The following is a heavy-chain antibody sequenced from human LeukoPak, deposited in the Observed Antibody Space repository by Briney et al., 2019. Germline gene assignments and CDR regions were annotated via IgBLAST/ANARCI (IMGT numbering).Heavy chain of an antibody. V-gene: IGHV3-30*18. CDR1: GFTFSSYG. Sequence: GGSLRLSCAASGFTFSSYGMHWVRQAPGKGLEWVAVISYDGSNKYYADSVKGRFTIPRDNSKNTLYLQMNSLRAEDTAVYYCAKEGYCSGGSCYWWYFDYWGQGTLVTVSS. J-gene: IGHJ4*02. CDR2: ISYDGSNK. D-gene: IGHD2-15*01. CDR3: AKEGYCSGGSCYWWYFDY.